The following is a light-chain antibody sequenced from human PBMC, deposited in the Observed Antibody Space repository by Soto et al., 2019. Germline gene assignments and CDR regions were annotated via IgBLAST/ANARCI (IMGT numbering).Light chain of an antibody. CDR1: SSDVGSYNL. J-gene: IGLJ1*01. CDR3: CSYAGTNTFV. V-gene: IGLV2-23*01. CDR2: EGN. Sequence: QSALTQPASVSGSPGQSITISCTGTSSDVGSYNLVSWYQQHPGKAPKLMIYEGNKRPSGVSNRVSGSKSANTASLTISGLQTEDEADYYCCSYAGTNTFVFGTGTQLTVL.